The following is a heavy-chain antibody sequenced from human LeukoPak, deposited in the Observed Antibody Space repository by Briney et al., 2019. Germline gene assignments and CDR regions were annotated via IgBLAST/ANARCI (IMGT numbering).Heavy chain of an antibody. D-gene: IGHD3-10*01. Sequence: SETLSLTCTVSGGSISSSSYYWGWIRQPPGKGLEWVGSIYYSGSTYYNPSLKSRVTISVDTSKNQFSLKLSSVTAADTAVYYCAKCRRMVDAFDIWGQGTMVTVSS. J-gene: IGHJ3*02. CDR3: AKCRRMVDAFDI. CDR1: GGSISSSSYY. V-gene: IGHV4-39*07. CDR2: IYYSGST.